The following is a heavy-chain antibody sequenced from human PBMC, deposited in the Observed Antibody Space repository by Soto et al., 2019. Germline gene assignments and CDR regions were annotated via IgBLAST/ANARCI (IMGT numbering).Heavy chain of an antibody. V-gene: IGHV4-4*07. Sequence: SETLSLTCTVSGGSISSYYWSLIRQPAGKGLECIWRIYTSGSTNYNPSLKSRVTMSVDTSKNQFSLKLSYVTAADTAVYYCARLDYTLGNFDYGGQGTLVTVSS. D-gene: IGHD4-4*01. CDR3: ARLDYTLGNFDY. CDR2: IYTSGST. J-gene: IGHJ4*02. CDR1: GGSISSYY.